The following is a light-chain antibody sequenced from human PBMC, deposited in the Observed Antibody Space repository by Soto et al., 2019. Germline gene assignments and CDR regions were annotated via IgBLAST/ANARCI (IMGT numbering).Light chain of an antibody. CDR2: AAS. CDR3: QEYNKWPSWT. Sequence: IVMTQSPATLSLSPGERATLSCRASQNIDNHLAWYQQIPGQAPRLLMYAASTRATGIPARFSGSGSGTEFTLTISCLQSEDFAFYYCQEYNKWPSWTFGRGTKVDIK. J-gene: IGKJ1*01. CDR1: QNIDNH. V-gene: IGKV3D-15*01.